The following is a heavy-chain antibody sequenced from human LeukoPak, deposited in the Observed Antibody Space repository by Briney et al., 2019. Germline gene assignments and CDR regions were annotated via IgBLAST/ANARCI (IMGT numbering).Heavy chain of an antibody. CDR2: ISYDGSNK. V-gene: IGHV3-30*04. D-gene: IGHD3-22*01. CDR3: ARDRIYYDGSGCLRY. Sequence: PGGSLRLSCAASGFTFSSYAMHWVRQAPGKGLEWVAVISYDGSNKYYADSVKGRFTISRDNSKNTLYLQMNSLRAEDTAVYYCARDRIYYDGSGCLRYWGQGTLVTVSS. J-gene: IGHJ4*02. CDR1: GFTFSSYA.